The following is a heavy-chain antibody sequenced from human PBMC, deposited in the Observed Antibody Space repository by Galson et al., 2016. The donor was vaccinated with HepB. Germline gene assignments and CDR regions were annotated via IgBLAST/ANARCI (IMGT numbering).Heavy chain of an antibody. CDR3: ARHSRAESGWYLGFDY. Sequence: QSGAEVKKPGESLRISCKGSGYSFTSYWISWVRQMPGKGLEWMGRIDPSDSYTNYSPSLQGHVTISIDKSISTVSLQWSSLKASDTAMYYCARHSRAESGWYLGFDYWGQGTLVTVSS. V-gene: IGHV5-10-1*01. CDR1: GYSFTSYW. D-gene: IGHD6-19*01. CDR2: IDPSDSYT. J-gene: IGHJ4*02.